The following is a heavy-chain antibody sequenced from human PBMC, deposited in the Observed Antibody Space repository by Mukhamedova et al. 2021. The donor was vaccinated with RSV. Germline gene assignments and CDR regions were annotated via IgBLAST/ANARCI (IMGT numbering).Heavy chain of an antibody. V-gene: IGHV1-46*01. D-gene: IGHD2-21*01. Sequence: MGIINPSGGSTSYAQKFQGRVTMTRDTSTSTVYMELSSLRSEDTAVYYCARDRAYCGGACYSNGYYYMDVWGRVTTVTVSS. CDR3: ARDRAYCGGACYSNGYYYMDV. CDR2: INPSGGST. J-gene: IGHJ6*03.